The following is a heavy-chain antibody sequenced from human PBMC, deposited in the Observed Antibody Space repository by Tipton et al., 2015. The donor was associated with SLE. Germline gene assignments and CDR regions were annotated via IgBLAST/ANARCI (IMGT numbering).Heavy chain of an antibody. V-gene: IGHV5-51*01. D-gene: IGHD2-8*01. CDR1: GYTFTSYW. CDR2: IYPSDSET. J-gene: IGHJ1*01. Sequence: VQLVQSGAEVKEPGESLTISCKGSGYTFTSYWIAWVRQMPGKGLEWMGLIYPSDSETIYSPSFQGQVTMSADKSTAYLQWNSLKASDSAIYYCGRHDGPEDLRKWGQGTLVTVSS. CDR3: GRHDGPEDLRK.